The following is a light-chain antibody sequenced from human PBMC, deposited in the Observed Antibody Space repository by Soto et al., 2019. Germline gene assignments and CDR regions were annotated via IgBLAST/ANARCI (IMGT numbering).Light chain of an antibody. CDR1: QSVGNN. CDR3: QQYGGSVQT. CDR2: GAS. V-gene: IGKV3-20*01. Sequence: EIVMTQSPATVSVSPGERATLYCRASQSVGNNLAWYQQKPGQAPSLLIFGASHRAPDIPDRFSGSGSGTDFTLTISRLEPEDFAVYYCQQYGGSVQTFGQGTKVDIK. J-gene: IGKJ1*01.